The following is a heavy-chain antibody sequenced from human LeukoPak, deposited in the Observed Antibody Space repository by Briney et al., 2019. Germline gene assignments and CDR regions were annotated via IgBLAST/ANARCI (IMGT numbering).Heavy chain of an antibody. D-gene: IGHD2/OR15-2a*01. CDR1: GFTFSTYS. V-gene: IGHV3-23*01. CDR2: ITGSGGST. J-gene: IGHJ3*02. CDR3: AKGFTTTYFI. Sequence: GGSLRLSCAASGFTFSTYSMSWVRQVPGKGLEWVSGITGSGGSTYYADSVKGRFTISRDNSKNTLYLQMSSLRDEDTAVYYCAKGFTTTYFIWGQGTLVTVSS.